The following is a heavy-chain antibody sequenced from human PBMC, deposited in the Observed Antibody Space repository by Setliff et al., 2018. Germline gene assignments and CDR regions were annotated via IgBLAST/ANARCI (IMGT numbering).Heavy chain of an antibody. CDR1: GGSFSTYY. J-gene: IGHJ5*02. CDR2: LNHSGSP. D-gene: IGHD3-16*01. CDR3: ARDPHLPGGLDR. V-gene: IGHV4-34*01. Sequence: SETLSLTCAVYGGSFSTYYWSWIRQPPGKGLEWIGELNHSGSPNYNPSLTSRVTISVDTSTNQFSLKVTSLTAADTAIYSCARDPHLPGGLDRWGQGTLVTVSS.